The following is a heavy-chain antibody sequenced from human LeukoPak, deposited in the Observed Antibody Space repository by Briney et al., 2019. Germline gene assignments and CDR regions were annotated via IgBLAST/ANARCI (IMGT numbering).Heavy chain of an antibody. CDR1: GGSISSYY. CDR3: AKGPLGQWLVPGGMDV. CDR2: IYTSGST. Sequence: SETLSLTCIVSGGSISSYYWSWIRQPAGKGLEWIGRIYTSGSTNYNPSLKSRVTMSVDTSKNQFSLKLSSVTAADTAVYYCAKGPLGQWLVPGGMDVWGQGTTVTVSS. J-gene: IGHJ6*02. D-gene: IGHD6-19*01. V-gene: IGHV4-4*07.